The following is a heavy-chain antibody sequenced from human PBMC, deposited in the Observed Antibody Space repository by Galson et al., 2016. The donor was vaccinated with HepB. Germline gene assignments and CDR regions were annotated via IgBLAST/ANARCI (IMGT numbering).Heavy chain of an antibody. V-gene: IGHV3-11*06. D-gene: IGHD3-10*01. CDR3: ARAGMITVVRGLTQGFDP. Sequence: LRLSCAASEFTFSDYYMSWIGQAPGKGLEGVAYISPSSDDSHYADSLKGRFTISRDNSENSLYLQMNSRRAEDTAVYYCARAGMITVVRGLTQGFDPWGQGTLVTVSS. CDR1: EFTFSDYY. CDR2: ISPSSDDS. J-gene: IGHJ5*02.